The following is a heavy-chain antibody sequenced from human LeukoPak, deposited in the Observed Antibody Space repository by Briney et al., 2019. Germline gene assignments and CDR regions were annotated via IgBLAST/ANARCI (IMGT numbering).Heavy chain of an antibody. CDR2: IWYDGSNK. CDR1: GFTFSSYG. V-gene: IGHV3-33*01. CDR3: ARIYGDYDVGFDY. J-gene: IGHJ4*02. Sequence: PGGSLRLSCAASGFTFSSYGMHWVRQAPGKGLEWVAVIWYDGSNKYYADSVKGRFTISRDNFKNTLYLQMNSLRAEDTAVYYCARIYGDYDVGFDYWGQGTLVTVSS. D-gene: IGHD4-17*01.